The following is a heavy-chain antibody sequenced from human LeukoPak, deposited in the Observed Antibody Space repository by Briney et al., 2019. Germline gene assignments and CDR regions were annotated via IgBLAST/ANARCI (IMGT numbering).Heavy chain of an antibody. Sequence: GGSLRLSCAASGFTFSNYVVHWVRQAPGKGLEWVAVISYDGNKKYYADSVKGRFTISRDNSKNTLYLQMISLRAEDTAVYYCARDQGGDGGFDYWGQGILVTVSS. V-gene: IGHV3-30*04. J-gene: IGHJ4*02. CDR2: ISYDGNKK. CDR1: GFTFSNYV. CDR3: ARDQGGDGGFDY. D-gene: IGHD2-21*01.